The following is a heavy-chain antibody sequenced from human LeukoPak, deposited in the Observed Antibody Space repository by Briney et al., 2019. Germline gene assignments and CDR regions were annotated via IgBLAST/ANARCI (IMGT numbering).Heavy chain of an antibody. V-gene: IGHV1-69*06. CDR3: ARDETIGSGKYYDFWSGYSR. J-gene: IGHJ4*02. D-gene: IGHD3-3*01. CDR1: GGTFSSYA. CDR2: IIPIFGTA. Sequence: VKVSCKASGGTFSSYAISWVRQAPGQGLEWMGGIIPIFGTANYAQKFQGRVTITADKSTSTAYMELSSLRSEDTAVYYCARDETIGSGKYYDFWSGYSRWGQGTLVTVS.